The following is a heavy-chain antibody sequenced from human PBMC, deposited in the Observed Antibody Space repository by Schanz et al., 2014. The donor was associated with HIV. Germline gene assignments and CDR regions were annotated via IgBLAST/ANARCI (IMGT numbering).Heavy chain of an antibody. Sequence: QVHLVESGGGLVKPGGSLRLSCAASGFTFSDYHMSWIRQAPGKGLEWVSYISRSGSTIYYADSVKGRFTISRDNSKNTLYLQMSSLRVEDTAVYYCANEEVPNDYWGQGTLVTVSS. CDR1: GFTFSDYH. J-gene: IGHJ4*02. CDR2: ISRSGSTI. V-gene: IGHV3-11*01. CDR3: ANEEVPNDY.